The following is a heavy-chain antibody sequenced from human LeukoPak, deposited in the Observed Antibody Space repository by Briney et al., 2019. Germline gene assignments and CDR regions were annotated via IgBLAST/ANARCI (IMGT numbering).Heavy chain of an antibody. Sequence: GGSLRLYCAASGFTFSSYAMSWVRQAPGKGLEWVSAISGSGGSTYYADSVKGRFTISRDNSKNTLYLQMNSLRAEDTAVYYCAKAPYDFWSGYYFGYWGQGTLVTVSS. CDR1: GFTFSSYA. J-gene: IGHJ4*02. V-gene: IGHV3-23*01. CDR3: AKAPYDFWSGYYFGY. CDR2: ISGSGGST. D-gene: IGHD3-3*01.